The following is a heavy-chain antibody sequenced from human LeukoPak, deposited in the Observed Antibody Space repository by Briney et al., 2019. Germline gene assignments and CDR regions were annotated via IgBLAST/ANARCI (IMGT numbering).Heavy chain of an antibody. V-gene: IGHV1-24*01. J-gene: IGHJ4*02. CDR1: GYTLTELS. CDR2: FDPEDGET. D-gene: IGHD6-19*01. Sequence: ASVKVSCKVSGYTLTELSMHWVRQAPGKGLEWMGGFDPEDGETIYAQKFQGRVTMTEDTSTDTAYMELSSLRSEDTAVYYCATNPRVEGGGWYENGFVYWGQGTLVTVSS. CDR3: ATNPRVEGGGWYENGFVY.